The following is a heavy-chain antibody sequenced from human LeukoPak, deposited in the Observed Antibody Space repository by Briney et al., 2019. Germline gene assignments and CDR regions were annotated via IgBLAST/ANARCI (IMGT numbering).Heavy chain of an antibody. CDR2: IYPGDSDT. CDR3: ARIQDAYSPVDY. Sequence: RGESLQISCKGSGSRFTSYWIGWGRQMPGKGLEWMGIIYPGDSDTRYSPSFQGQVTISADKSISTAYLQWSSLKASDTAMYYCARIQDAYSPVDYWGQGTLVTVSS. J-gene: IGHJ4*02. CDR1: GSRFTSYW. D-gene: IGHD2-21*01. V-gene: IGHV5-51*01.